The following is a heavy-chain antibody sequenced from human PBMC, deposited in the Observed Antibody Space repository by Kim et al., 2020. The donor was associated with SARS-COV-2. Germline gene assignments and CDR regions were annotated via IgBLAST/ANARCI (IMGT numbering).Heavy chain of an antibody. Sequence: GGSLRLFCAASGFTFDDYAVHWVRQAPGKGLEWVSGISWNSGSIGYADSVKGRFTISRDNAKNSLYLQMNSLRAEDTAVYYCAKDRTGGREAATGTLDNWGQGTLVAVFS. J-gene: IGHJ4*02. D-gene: IGHD6-13*01. V-gene: IGHV3-9*01. CDR1: GFTFDDYA. CDR3: AKDRTGGREAATGTLDN. CDR2: ISWNSGSI.